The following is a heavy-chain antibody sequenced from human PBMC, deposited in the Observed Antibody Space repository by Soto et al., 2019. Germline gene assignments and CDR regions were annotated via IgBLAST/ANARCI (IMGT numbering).Heavy chain of an antibody. J-gene: IGHJ4*02. CDR3: ARDGGRHSGGIDY. D-gene: IGHD1-26*01. Sequence: QVQLVQSGAEVKKPGSSVKVSCKASGGTFSSYSINWVRQAPGQGLEWMGEIIPIFGTANYAQKFQGRVTITADESTSTAYMELSSPRSKDTAVYYCARDGGRHSGGIDYWGQGTLVTVSS. V-gene: IGHV1-69*01. CDR1: GGTFSSYS. CDR2: IIPIFGTA.